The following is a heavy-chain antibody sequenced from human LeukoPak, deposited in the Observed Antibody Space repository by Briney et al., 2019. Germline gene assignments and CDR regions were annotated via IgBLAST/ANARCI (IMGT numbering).Heavy chain of an antibody. CDR2: IWSDGSNK. V-gene: IGHV3-33*01. CDR1: GFSFSTYG. CDR3: ARDPAPGYYYGMDV. Sequence: GGSLRLSCAASGFSFSTYGMHWVRQAPGKGLEWVAAIWSDGSNKNYADSVKGRFTISRDNSKNTLYLQMNSLRTEDTAVYYCARDPAPGYYYGMDVWGQGTTVTVSS. J-gene: IGHJ6*02.